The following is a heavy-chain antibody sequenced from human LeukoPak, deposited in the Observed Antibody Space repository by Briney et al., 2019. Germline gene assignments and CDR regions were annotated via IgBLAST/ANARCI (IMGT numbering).Heavy chain of an antibody. CDR3: ARDGASTFSGTY. Sequence: PGGSLRLSCAASGFTVSSNCMSWVRQAPGRGLEWGSVIYSGGTTYYADSVKGRFTISRDNSNNTLFLQMNSLTAEDTAVYYCARDGASTFSGTYWGQGTLVTVSS. CDR1: GFTVSSNC. J-gene: IGHJ4*02. CDR2: IYSGGTT. V-gene: IGHV3-66*01. D-gene: IGHD3-16*01.